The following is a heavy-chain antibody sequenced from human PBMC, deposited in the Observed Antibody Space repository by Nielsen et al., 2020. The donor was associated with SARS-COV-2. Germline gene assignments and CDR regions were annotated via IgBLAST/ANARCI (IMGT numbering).Heavy chain of an antibody. CDR1: GASISSSNW. V-gene: IGHV4-4*02. CDR3: ARGYSYGPWYFDY. J-gene: IGHJ4*02. D-gene: IGHD5-18*01. CDR2: IYHSGNT. Sequence: SETLSLTCAVSGASISSSNWWSWVRQPPGKGLEWIGEIYHSGNTNYNPSFKRRVTISVDKSQSQFSLKLSSVTAADTALYYCARGYSYGPWYFDYWGQGTLVTVSS.